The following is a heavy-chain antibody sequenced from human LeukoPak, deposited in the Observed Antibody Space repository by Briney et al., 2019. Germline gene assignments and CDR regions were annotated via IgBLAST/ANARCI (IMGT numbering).Heavy chain of an antibody. D-gene: IGHD1-26*01. CDR1: GGSFSGYY. CDR3: ARGIVGATAPDY. Sequence: SETLSLTCAVYGGSFSGYYWSWIRQPPGKGLEWIGEINHSGSTNYNPSLKSRVTISVDTSKNQFSPKLSSVTAADTAVYSCARGIVGATAPDYWGQGALVIVSS. CDR2: INHSGST. J-gene: IGHJ4*02. V-gene: IGHV4-34*01.